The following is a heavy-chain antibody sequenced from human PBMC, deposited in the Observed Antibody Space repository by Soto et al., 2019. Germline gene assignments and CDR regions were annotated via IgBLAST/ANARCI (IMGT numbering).Heavy chain of an antibody. J-gene: IGHJ5*02. CDR3: ASPGRSAGNNWFDP. CDR2: INHSGST. CDR1: GGSFSCYY. Sequence: TSETLSLTCAVYGGSFSCYYWSWIRQPPGKGLEWIGEINHSGSTNYNPSLKSRVTISVGTSKNQFSLKLSSVTAADTAVYYCASPGRSAGNNWFDPWGQGTLVTSPQ. V-gene: IGHV4-34*01. D-gene: IGHD2-15*01.